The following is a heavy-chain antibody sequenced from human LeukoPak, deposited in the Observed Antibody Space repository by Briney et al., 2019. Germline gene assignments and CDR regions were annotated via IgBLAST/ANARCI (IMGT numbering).Heavy chain of an antibody. D-gene: IGHD4-11*01. CDR1: GGSISSGGNY. J-gene: IGHJ5*02. CDR2: IYQRGRT. CDR3: ARVGHLTNNWFDP. Sequence: PSETLSLTCTVSGGSISSGGNYWSWIRQHPGKGLEWIGYIYQRGRTYYNPSLKSRLTMSVDTSKNQFSLNLSSVTAADTAVYYCARVGHLTNNWFDPWGQGSLVSVSS. V-gene: IGHV4-31*03.